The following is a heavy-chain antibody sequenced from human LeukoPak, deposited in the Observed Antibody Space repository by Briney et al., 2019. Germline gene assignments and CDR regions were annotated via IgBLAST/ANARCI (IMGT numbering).Heavy chain of an antibody. CDR2: ISGSGGST. CDR1: GFTFSSYA. CDR3: ARTHNDYGDYGTDY. D-gene: IGHD4-17*01. V-gene: IGHV3-23*01. Sequence: GGSLRLSCAASGFTFSSYAMSWVRQAPGKGLEWVSAISGSGGSTYYADSVKGQFTISRDNSKNTLYLQMNSLRAEDTAVYYCARTHNDYGDYGTDYWGQGTLVTVSS. J-gene: IGHJ4*02.